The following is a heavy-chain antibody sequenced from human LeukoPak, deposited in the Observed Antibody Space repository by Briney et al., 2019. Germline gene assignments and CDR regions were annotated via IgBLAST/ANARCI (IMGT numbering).Heavy chain of an antibody. CDR3: ARDPDDAFDI. V-gene: IGHV3-74*01. CDR1: GGSISSYY. J-gene: IGHJ3*02. Sequence: PSETLSLTCTVSGGSISSYYWTWVRQAPGKGLVWVSRINSDGSSTSYADSVKGRFTISRDNAKNTLYLQMNSLRAEDTAVYYCARDPDDAFDIWGQGTMVTVSS. CDR2: INSDGSST.